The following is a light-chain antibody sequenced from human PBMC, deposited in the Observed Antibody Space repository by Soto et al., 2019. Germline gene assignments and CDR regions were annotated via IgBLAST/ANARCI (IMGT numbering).Light chain of an antibody. J-gene: IGKJ1*01. CDR1: QSVTNL. Sequence: DVQMTQSPSTLSASVGDRVTITCRASQSVTNLLAWYQQKPGEAPRLLMYKASSLQSWAPSRFSGSGSGTEFTLTISSLQPDDFATYYCQQYNSYLWTFGQGTKVDI. V-gene: IGKV1-5*03. CDR3: QQYNSYLWT. CDR2: KAS.